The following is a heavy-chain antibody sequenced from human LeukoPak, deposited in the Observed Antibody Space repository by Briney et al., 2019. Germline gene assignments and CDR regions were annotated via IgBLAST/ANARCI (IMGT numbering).Heavy chain of an antibody. CDR1: GGSFSGYY. CDR3: ARALLWSSGGWYSIGY. Sequence: SETLSLTCAVYGGSFSGYYWSWIRQPPGKGLEWIEEINHSGSTNYNSSLKSRVTISVDTSKNQFSLKLSSVTAADTAVYYCARALLWSSGGWYSIGYWGQGTLVTVSS. V-gene: IGHV4-34*01. J-gene: IGHJ4*02. D-gene: IGHD6-19*01. CDR2: INHSGST.